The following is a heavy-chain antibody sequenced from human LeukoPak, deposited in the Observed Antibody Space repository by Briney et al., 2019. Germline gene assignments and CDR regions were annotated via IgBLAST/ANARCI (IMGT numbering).Heavy chain of an antibody. D-gene: IGHD5-18*01. V-gene: IGHV3-30-3*01. CDR3: AMGVRLDTRMPLLDY. CDR2: ISYDGSNK. J-gene: IGHJ4*02. CDR1: GFTFSSYA. Sequence: PGGSLRLPCAASGFTFSSYAMHWVRQAPGKGLEWVAVISYDGSNKYYADSVKGRFTISRDNSKNRLFLQMNSLRAEDTAVYYCAMGVRLDTRMPLLDYWGQGTPVTVSS.